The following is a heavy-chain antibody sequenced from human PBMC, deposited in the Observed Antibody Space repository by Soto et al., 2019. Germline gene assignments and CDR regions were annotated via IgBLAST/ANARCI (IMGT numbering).Heavy chain of an antibody. CDR1: GYTFTSYA. D-gene: IGHD3-3*01. V-gene: IGHV1-3*01. J-gene: IGHJ3*02. CDR3: ARAGLRFLEWPPDAFDI. Sequence: AASVKVSCKASGYTFTSYAMHWVRQAPGQRLEWMGWINAGNGNTKYSQKFQGRVTITRDTSASTAYMELSSLRSEDTAVYYCARAGLRFLEWPPDAFDIWGQGTMVTVSS. CDR2: INAGNGNT.